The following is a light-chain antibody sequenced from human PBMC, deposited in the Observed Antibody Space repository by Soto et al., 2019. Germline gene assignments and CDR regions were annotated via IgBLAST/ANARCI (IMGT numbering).Light chain of an antibody. Sequence: SYELTQPPSVSVAPGKTARITCGGNNIGSKSVHWYQQKPGQAPVLVIYFDSDRPSGIPERFSGSNSGNTATLTISRFEAGDEADYYCQLWDSSSDLYVFGTGTKVTVL. CDR1: NIGSKS. CDR2: FDS. V-gene: IGLV3-21*04. J-gene: IGLJ1*01. CDR3: QLWDSSSDLYV.